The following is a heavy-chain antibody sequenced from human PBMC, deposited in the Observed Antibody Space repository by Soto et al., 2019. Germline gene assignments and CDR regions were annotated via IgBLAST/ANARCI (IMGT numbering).Heavy chain of an antibody. CDR1: GGTFSSYA. V-gene: IGHV1-18*01. Sequence: ASVKVSCKASGGTFSSYAISWVRQAPGQGLEWMGWIIANIGNTNYAQKLQGRVTMTTDTSTSTAYMELRSLRSDDTAVYYCARAHPITVAGTGDDYWGQGTLVTVSS. CDR3: ARAHPITVAGTGDDY. D-gene: IGHD6-19*01. J-gene: IGHJ4*02. CDR2: IIANIGNT.